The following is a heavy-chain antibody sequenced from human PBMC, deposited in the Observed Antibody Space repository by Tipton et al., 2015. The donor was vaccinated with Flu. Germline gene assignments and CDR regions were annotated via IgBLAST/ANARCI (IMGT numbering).Heavy chain of an antibody. CDR1: GGSISSYY. CDR3: ALRAGVGAPRYFDY. D-gene: IGHD1-26*01. Sequence: TLSLTCTVSGGSISSYYWSWIRQPAGKGLEWIGRIYTSGSTNYNPSLKSRVTISVDTSKNQFSLKLSSVTAADTAVYYCALRAGVGAPRYFDYWGQGTLVTVSS. CDR2: IYTSGST. V-gene: IGHV4-4*07. J-gene: IGHJ4*02.